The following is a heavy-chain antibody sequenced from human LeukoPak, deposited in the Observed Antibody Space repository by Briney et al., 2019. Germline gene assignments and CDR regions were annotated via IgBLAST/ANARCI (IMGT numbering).Heavy chain of an antibody. Sequence: SSVKVSCKASGGTFSSYGISWVRQAPGQGLEWMGWISAYNGNTNYAQKLQGRVTMTTDTSTSTAYMELRSLRSDDTAVYYCAIVPARDFDYWGQGTLVTVSS. D-gene: IGHD6-6*01. CDR1: GGTFSSYG. CDR3: AIVPARDFDY. J-gene: IGHJ4*02. V-gene: IGHV1-18*01. CDR2: ISAYNGNT.